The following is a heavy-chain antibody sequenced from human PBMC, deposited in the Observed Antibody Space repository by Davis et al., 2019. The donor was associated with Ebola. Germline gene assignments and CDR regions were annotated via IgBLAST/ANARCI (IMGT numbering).Heavy chain of an antibody. CDR2: IKSKTDGGTT. J-gene: IGHJ6*02. CDR3: TTDFYGDFYYYYGMDV. Sequence: GGSLRLSCAASGFSVSSDYMSWVRQAPGKGLEWVGRIKSKTDGGTTDYAAPVKGRFTISRDDSKNTLYLQMNSLKTEDTAVYYCTTDFYGDFYYYYGMDVWGQGTTVTVSS. V-gene: IGHV3-15*01. CDR1: GFSVSSDY. D-gene: IGHD4-17*01.